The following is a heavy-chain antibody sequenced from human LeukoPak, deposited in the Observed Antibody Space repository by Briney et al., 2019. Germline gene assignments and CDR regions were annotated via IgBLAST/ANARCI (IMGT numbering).Heavy chain of an antibody. CDR1: GGSISSDY. V-gene: IGHV4-34*01. Sequence: SETLSLTCTVSGGSISSDYWSWIRQPPGKGLEWIGEINHSGSTNYNPSLKSRVTISVDTSKNQFSLKLSSVTAADTAVYYCARGPHSYYYYGMDVWGQGTTVTVSS. CDR2: INHSGST. J-gene: IGHJ6*02. CDR3: ARGPHSYYYYGMDV.